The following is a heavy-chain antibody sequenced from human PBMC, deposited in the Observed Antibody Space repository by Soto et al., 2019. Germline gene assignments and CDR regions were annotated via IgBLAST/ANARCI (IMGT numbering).Heavy chain of an antibody. Sequence: PXESLKISCQGFGCIFTNYWISWVRQMPGKGLEWMGRIDPSDSSTNYSPSFQGHVTLSADKSINTAPLQWNSLKASDTALYYCVKHIAASGHFWGRGTTVTVSS. CDR3: VKHIAASGHF. CDR2: IDPSDSST. CDR1: GCIFTNYW. V-gene: IGHV5-10-1*01. D-gene: IGHD2-21*01. J-gene: IGHJ4*02.